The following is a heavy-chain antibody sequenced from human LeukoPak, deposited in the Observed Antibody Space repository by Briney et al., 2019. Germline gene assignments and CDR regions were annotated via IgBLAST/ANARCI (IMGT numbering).Heavy chain of an antibody. D-gene: IGHD6-13*01. J-gene: IGHJ4*02. CDR3: ARSVQQLAYYFDY. CDR2: ISYDGSNK. CDR1: GFTFSSYA. V-gene: IGHV3-30-3*01. Sequence: PGRSLRLSCAASGFTFSSYAMHWVRQAPGKGLEWVVVISYDGSNKYYADSVKGRFTISRDNSKNTLYLQMNSLRAEDTAVYYCARSVQQLAYYFDYWGQGTLVTVSS.